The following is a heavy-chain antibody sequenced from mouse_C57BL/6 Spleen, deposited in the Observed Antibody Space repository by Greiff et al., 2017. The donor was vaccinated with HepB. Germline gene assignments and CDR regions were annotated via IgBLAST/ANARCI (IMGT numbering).Heavy chain of an antibody. CDR1: GYTFTSYW. V-gene: IGHV1-69*01. CDR3: ARGEVPWFAY. J-gene: IGHJ3*01. CDR2: IDPSDSYT. Sequence: VQLQQPGAELVMPGASVKLSCKASGYTFTSYWMHWVKQRPGQGLEWIGEIDPSDSYTNYNQKFKGKSTLTVDKSSSTAYMQLSSLTSEDSAVYYCARGEVPWFAYWGQGTLVTVSA.